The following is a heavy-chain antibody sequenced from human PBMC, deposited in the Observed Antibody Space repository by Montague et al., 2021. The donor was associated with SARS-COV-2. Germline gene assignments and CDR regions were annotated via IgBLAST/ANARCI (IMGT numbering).Heavy chain of an antibody. V-gene: IGHV3-30-3*01. CDR1: GFTSSSYA. Sequence: SLRLSCAASGFTSSSYAMHWVRQAPGKGLEWVAVISYDGSNKYYADSVKGRFTISRDNSKNTLYLQMNSLRAEDTAAYYCARDRRYYDSSVYPGVAYNWFDPWGQGTLVTVSS. CDR2: ISYDGSNK. D-gene: IGHD3-22*01. J-gene: IGHJ5*02. CDR3: ARDRRYYDSSVYPGVAYNWFDP.